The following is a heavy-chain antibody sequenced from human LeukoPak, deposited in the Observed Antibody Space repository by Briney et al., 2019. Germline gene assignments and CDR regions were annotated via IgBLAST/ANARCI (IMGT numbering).Heavy chain of an antibody. V-gene: IGHV1-2*02. CDR3: ARERVPAAPTYYYYGMDV. CDR1: GYTFTGYY. D-gene: IGHD2-2*01. CDR2: INPNSGGT. Sequence: GASVKVSCKASGYTFTGYYMHWVRQAPGQGLEWMGWINPNSGGTNYAQKFQGRVTMTRDTSTSTAYMELSRLRSDDTAVYYCARERVPAAPTYYYYGMDVWGQGTTVTVSS. J-gene: IGHJ6*02.